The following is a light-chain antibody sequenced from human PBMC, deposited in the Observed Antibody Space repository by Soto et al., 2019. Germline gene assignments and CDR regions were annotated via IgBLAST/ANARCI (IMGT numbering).Light chain of an antibody. CDR2: EVS. CDR1: SSDVGSYYR. Sequence: QSALTQPPSVSGSPGQSVTISCTGTSSDVGSYYRVSWYQQSPGTAPKLMIYEVSNRPSGVPDRFSGSKSGNTASLTISGLQAEDEADYYCISYTSSSTYVFGTGTKLTVL. V-gene: IGLV2-18*02. J-gene: IGLJ1*01. CDR3: ISYTSSSTYV.